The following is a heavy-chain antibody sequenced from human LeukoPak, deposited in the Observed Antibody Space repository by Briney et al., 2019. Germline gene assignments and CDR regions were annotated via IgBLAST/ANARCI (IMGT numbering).Heavy chain of an antibody. J-gene: IGHJ4*02. D-gene: IGHD2-2*01. CDR2: VYSGGHT. V-gene: IGHV3-53*01. CDR1: GLIVSNNY. Sequence: GGSLRLSCAASGLIVSNNYMSWVRQAPGTGLEWVSIVYSGGHTYYADSVKGRFTISRDKSKNTLYLQMSSLRAEDTAVYYCARGIRDCSRTTCYQPFDYWGQGALVTVSS. CDR3: ARGIRDCSRTTCYQPFDY.